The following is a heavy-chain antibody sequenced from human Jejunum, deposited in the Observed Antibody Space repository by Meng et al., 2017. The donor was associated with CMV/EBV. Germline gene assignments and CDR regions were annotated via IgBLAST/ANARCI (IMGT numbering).Heavy chain of an antibody. Sequence: EVSGFTVSNYVMSWVRQAPGKGLEWVSSISNGGGSTYYADSVKGRFTISRDNSKNTLFLHMSSLRAEDTAVYYCAKFRSGAARNFDNWGQGTLVTVSS. CDR3: AKFRSGAARNFDN. V-gene: IGHV3-23*01. D-gene: IGHD6-6*01. CDR1: GFTVSNYV. CDR2: ISNGGGST. J-gene: IGHJ4*02.